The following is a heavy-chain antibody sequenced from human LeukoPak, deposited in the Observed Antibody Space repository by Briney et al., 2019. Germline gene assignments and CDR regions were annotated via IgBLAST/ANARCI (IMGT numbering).Heavy chain of an antibody. J-gene: IGHJ5*02. CDR3: ARDRQRYNCFDP. Sequence: PSETLSLTCSVSGGSISRSDYYWSWIRQPPGKGLEWIGYIYYSGSTNYNPSLKSRVTISVDTSKNQFSLKLSSVTAADTAVYYCARDRQRYNCFDPWGQGTLVTVSS. CDR1: GGSISRSDYY. V-gene: IGHV4-61*08. CDR2: IYYSGST.